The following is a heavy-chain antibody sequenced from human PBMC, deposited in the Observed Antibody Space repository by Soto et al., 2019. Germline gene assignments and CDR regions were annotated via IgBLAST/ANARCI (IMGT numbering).Heavy chain of an antibody. V-gene: IGHV4-39*02. CDR2: IYYSGST. CDR3: ARDSNDYVWGSYRYTTYFDY. Sequence: SETLSLTCTVSGGSISSSSYYWGWIRQPPGKGLEWIGSIYYSGSTYYNPSLKSRVTISVDTSKNQFSLKLSSVTAADTAVYYCARDSNDYVWGSYRYTTYFDYWGQGTLVTVS. D-gene: IGHD3-16*02. J-gene: IGHJ4*02. CDR1: GGSISSSSYY.